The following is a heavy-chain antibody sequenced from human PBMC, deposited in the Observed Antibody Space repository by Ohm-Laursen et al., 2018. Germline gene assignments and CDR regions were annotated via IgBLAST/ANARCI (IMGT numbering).Heavy chain of an antibody. Sequence: SDTLSLTCTVSGDSIRSYYWTWIRQPPGQGLEWIGNIYYTGSSNYNPSLKSRVTISVDTSKNQISLNLSSVTAADTAVYYCAKRIGGYGTFDYWGQGTLVTVSS. CDR3: AKRIGGYGTFDY. CDR1: GDSIRSYY. J-gene: IGHJ4*02. D-gene: IGHD1-26*01. CDR2: IYYTGSS. V-gene: IGHV4-59*07.